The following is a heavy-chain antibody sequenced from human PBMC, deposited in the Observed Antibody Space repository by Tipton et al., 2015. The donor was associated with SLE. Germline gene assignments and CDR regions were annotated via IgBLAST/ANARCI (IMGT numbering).Heavy chain of an antibody. D-gene: IGHD3-22*01. CDR2: ISYDGSNK. CDR3: AREFYDSSGTGAFDI. V-gene: IGHV3-30*03. Sequence: SLRLSCAASGFTFSSYGMHWVRQAPGKGLEWVAVISYDGSNKYFTDSVKGRFTISRDNSKNTLYLQMNSLRAEDTAVYYCAREFYDSSGTGAFDIWGQGTMVTVSS. J-gene: IGHJ3*02. CDR1: GFTFSSYG.